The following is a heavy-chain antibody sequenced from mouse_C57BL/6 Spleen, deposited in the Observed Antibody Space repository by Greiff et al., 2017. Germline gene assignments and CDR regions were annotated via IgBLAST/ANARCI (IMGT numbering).Heavy chain of an antibody. J-gene: IGHJ2*01. CDR2: IYPGSGST. D-gene: IGHD1-1*01. V-gene: IGHV1-55*01. Sequence: VQLQQPGAELVKPGASVKMSCKASGYTFTSYWITWVKQRPGQGLEWIGDIYPGSGSTNYNEKFKSKATLTVDTSSSTAYMQLSSLTSEDSAVYYCARWGTTVVDFDYWGQGTTLTVSS. CDR1: GYTFTSYW. CDR3: ARWGTTVVDFDY.